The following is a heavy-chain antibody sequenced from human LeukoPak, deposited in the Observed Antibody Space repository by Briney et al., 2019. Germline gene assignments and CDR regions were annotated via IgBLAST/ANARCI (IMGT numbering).Heavy chain of an antibody. Sequence: SETLSLTCAVSGGSISSGGYSWSWIRQPPGKGLEWIGYIYYSGSTYYNASLKSRVTISVDTSKNQLSLKLSSVTAADTAVYYCARRRAFGEGGSFDYWGQGILVTVSS. J-gene: IGHJ4*02. CDR1: GGSISSGGYS. CDR3: ARRRAFGEGGSFDY. V-gene: IGHV4-31*11. D-gene: IGHD3-16*01. CDR2: IYYSGST.